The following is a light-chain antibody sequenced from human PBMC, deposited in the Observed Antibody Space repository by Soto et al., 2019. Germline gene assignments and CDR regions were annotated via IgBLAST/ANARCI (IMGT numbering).Light chain of an antibody. CDR2: HVT. Sequence: QSALTRPASVSGSPGQSITISCAGTMRDVGAYNLVSWYQQHPGKAPKLMIYHVTYRPSGVSNRYSGSKSGNSASLTISGLQADDEADYYCCSLTTSHTYVFGSGTKLTVL. CDR1: MRDVGAYNL. CDR3: CSLTTSHTYV. V-gene: IGLV2-14*03. J-gene: IGLJ1*01.